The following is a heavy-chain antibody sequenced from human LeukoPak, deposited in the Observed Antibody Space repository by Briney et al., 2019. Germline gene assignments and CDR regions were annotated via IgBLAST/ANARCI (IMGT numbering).Heavy chain of an antibody. Sequence: PGGSLRLSCAASGFTFSSYAMSWVRQAPGKGLEWVSAISGSGGSTYYADSVKGRFTISRDNSKNTLYLQMNSLRAEGTAVYYCAKDRLEGSDFDYWGQGTLVTVSS. CDR3: AKDRLEGSDFDY. CDR1: GFTFSSYA. D-gene: IGHD6-6*01. V-gene: IGHV3-23*01. J-gene: IGHJ4*02. CDR2: ISGSGGST.